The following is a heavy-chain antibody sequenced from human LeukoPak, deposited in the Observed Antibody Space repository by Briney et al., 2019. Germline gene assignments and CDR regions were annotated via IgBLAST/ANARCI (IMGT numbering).Heavy chain of an antibody. CDR3: ARLKRDDFWSGYSYYFDY. D-gene: IGHD3-3*01. V-gene: IGHV4-4*07. Sequence: SETLSLTCTVSGGSISSYYWSWIRQPAGKGLEWIGRIYTSGSTNYNPSLKSRVTMSVDTSKNQFSLKLSSVTAADTAVYYCARLKRDDFWSGYSYYFDYWGQGTLVTVSS. CDR1: GGSISSYY. CDR2: IYTSGST. J-gene: IGHJ4*02.